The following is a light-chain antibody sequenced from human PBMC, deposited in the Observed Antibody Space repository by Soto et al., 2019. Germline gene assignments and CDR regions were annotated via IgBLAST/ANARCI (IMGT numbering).Light chain of an antibody. CDR2: GAS. V-gene: IGKV3D-15*01. J-gene: IGKJ5*01. CDR3: QQYNNWPPIT. CDR1: QSVSSY. Sequence: EIVLTQSPATLCLSPGERATLPCRASQSVSSYLAWYQQKPGQAPRLLIYGASTRATGIPARFSGSGSGTEFTLTISSLQSEDFAVYYCQQYNNWPPITFGQGTRLEIK.